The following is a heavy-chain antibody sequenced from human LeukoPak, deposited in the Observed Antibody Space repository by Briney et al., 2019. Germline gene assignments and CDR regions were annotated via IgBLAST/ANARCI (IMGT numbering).Heavy chain of an antibody. CDR3: AKVASGSYAFDP. D-gene: IGHD3-16*01. J-gene: IGHJ5*02. CDR2: ISYDGSNK. CDR1: GFTLSSYW. Sequence: PGGSLRLSCAASGFTLSSYWMHWVRQAPGKGLEWVAVISYDGSNKYYAGSVKGRFTISRDNSKNTLYLQMNSLRAEDTAVYYCAKVASGSYAFDPWGQGTLVTVSS. V-gene: IGHV3-30*18.